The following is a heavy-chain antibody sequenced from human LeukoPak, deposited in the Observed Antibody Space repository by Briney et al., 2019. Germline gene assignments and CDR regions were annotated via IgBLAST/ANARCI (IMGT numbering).Heavy chain of an antibody. CDR3: ARVVPGYYYYMDV. Sequence: PSETLSLTCTVSGGSISSYYWSWIRQPPGKGLEWIGYIYYSGSTNYNPSLKSRVTISVDTSKNQFSLKLSSVTAADTAVYYCARVVPGYYYYMDVWGKGTTVTVSS. CDR2: IYYSGST. V-gene: IGHV4-59*01. CDR1: GGSISSYY. J-gene: IGHJ6*03.